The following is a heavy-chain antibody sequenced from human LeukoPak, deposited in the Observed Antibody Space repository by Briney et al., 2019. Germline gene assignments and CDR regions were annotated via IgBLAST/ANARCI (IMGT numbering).Heavy chain of an antibody. Sequence: SETLSLTCTVSGGSLSSSSYYWGWIRQPPGKGLEWIGSIYYSGSTYYNPSLKSRVTISVDTFKNQFSLKLSSVTAADTAVYYCARGANDYYDSSGYYYLDYWGQGTLVTVSS. D-gene: IGHD3-22*01. CDR2: IYYSGST. CDR1: GGSLSSSSYY. V-gene: IGHV4-39*07. CDR3: ARGANDYYDSSGYYYLDY. J-gene: IGHJ4*02.